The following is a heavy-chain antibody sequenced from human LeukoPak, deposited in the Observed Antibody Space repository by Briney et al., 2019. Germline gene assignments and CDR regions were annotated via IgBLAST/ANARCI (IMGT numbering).Heavy chain of an antibody. CDR2: IFYTGNT. D-gene: IGHD2-15*01. V-gene: IGHV4-30-4*01. CDR3: ATVVVVAATKYYYYATDV. J-gene: IGHJ6*02. Sequence: SQTLSLTCTVSGGSIRSDDYYWSWIRQPPGKGLEWIGYIFYTGNTYYNPSLQSRVTFSVDTSKNQFSLTLSSVTAADTAVYFCATVVVVAATKYYYYATDVWGQGTTVTVSS. CDR1: GGSIRSDDYY.